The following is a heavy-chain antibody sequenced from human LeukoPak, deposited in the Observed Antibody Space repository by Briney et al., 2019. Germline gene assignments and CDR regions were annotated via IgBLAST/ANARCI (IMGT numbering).Heavy chain of an antibody. CDR1: GFSITIYA. J-gene: IGHJ4*02. Sequence: DPGGSLRLSCAASGFSITIYAMTWVRRAPGKGLEWVSSITGSGAHTSYADSVKGRFTISRDNSRNTLYLQMNSLRAEDTAVYYCAKDYIVVVPAAKLPSYSGSYYPYYWGQGTLVTVSS. V-gene: IGHV3-23*01. D-gene: IGHD2-2*01. CDR3: AKDYIVVVPAAKLPSYSGSYYPYY. CDR2: ITGSGAHT.